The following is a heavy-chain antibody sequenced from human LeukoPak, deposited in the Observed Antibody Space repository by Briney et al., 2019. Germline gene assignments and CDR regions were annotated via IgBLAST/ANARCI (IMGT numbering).Heavy chain of an antibody. V-gene: IGHV4-39*07. D-gene: IGHD2-8*02. J-gene: IGHJ6*02. CDR1: GGSISSSSYY. CDR3: ARDNTGYWGMDV. CDR2: IYYSGST. Sequence: SETLSLTCTVSGGSISSSSYYWGWIRQPPGKGLEWIGSIYYSGSTYYNPSLKSRVTISVDTSKNQFSLKLSSVTAADTAVYYCARDNTGYWGMDVWGQGTTVTVSS.